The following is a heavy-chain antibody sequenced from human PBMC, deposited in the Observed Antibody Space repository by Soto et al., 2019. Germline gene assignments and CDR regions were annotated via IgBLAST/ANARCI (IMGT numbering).Heavy chain of an antibody. CDR1: GYTFTNYA. D-gene: IGHD1-26*01. Sequence: ASVTVSCTASGYTFTNYAMHWVRPAPGQRLEWMGWINAGNGNTKYSQKFQGRVTITRDTSASTAYMELSSLRSEDTAVYYCARGGSLYWYFDLWGRGTLVTVSS. V-gene: IGHV1-3*01. J-gene: IGHJ2*01. CDR3: ARGGSLYWYFDL. CDR2: INAGNGNT.